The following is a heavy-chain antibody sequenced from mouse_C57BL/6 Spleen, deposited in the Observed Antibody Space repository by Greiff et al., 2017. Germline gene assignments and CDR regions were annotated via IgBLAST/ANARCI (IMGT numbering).Heavy chain of an antibody. CDR2: INPNSGST. V-gene: IGHV1-64*01. CDR1: GYTFTSYW. Sequence: QVQLQQPGAELVKPGASVKLSCKASGYTFTSYWMHWVKQRPGQGLEWIGMINPNSGSTNYNEKFKSKATLTVDKSSSAAYMQLSSLTSEDSAVYYCARRVRDYFDYWGQGTTLTVSS. CDR3: ARRVRDYFDY. D-gene: IGHD2-13*01. J-gene: IGHJ2*01.